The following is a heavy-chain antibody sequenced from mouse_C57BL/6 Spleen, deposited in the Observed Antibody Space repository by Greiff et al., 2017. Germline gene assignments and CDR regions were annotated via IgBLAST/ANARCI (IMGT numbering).Heavy chain of an antibody. CDR1: GYTFTSYW. V-gene: IGHV1-64*01. CDR2: IHPNSGST. Sequence: VQLQQSGAELVKPGASVKLSCKASGYTFTSYWMHWVKQRPGQGLEWIGMIHPNSGSTNYNEKFKSKATLTVDKSSSTAYMQLSSLTSEDSAVYYCARTAGSGVYWYFDVWGTGTTVTVSS. CDR3: ARTAGSGVYWYFDV. D-gene: IGHD1-1*01. J-gene: IGHJ1*03.